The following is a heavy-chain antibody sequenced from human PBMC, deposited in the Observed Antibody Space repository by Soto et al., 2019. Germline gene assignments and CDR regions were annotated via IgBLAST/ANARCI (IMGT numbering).Heavy chain of an antibody. Sequence: EVLLVESGGVPVRPGGSLRLSCAASGFTYTSYTMNWVRQAPGKGLEWVSSISGSSGHIYYADSVKGRFTISRDNAKNSLYLQMKSLRAEDTAVYYFATLLTTFGQYRFDYWGQGTLVTVSS. CDR1: GFTYTSYT. CDR2: ISGSSGHI. D-gene: IGHD3-10*01. V-gene: IGHV3-21*02. CDR3: ATLLTTFGQYRFDY. J-gene: IGHJ4*02.